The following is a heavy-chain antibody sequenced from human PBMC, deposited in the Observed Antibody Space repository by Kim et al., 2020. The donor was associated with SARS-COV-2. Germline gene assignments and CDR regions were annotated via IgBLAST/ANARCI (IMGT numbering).Heavy chain of an antibody. V-gene: IGHV3-30-3*01. D-gene: IGHD3-10*01. CDR1: GFTFSSYA. J-gene: IGHJ6*03. Sequence: GGSLRLSCAASGFTFSSYAMHWVRQAPGKGLEWVAVISYDGSNKYYADSVKGRFTISRDNSKNTLYLQMNSLRAEDTAVYYCASNSGGYYYYMDVWGKGT. CDR3: ASNSGGYYYYMDV. CDR2: ISYDGSNK.